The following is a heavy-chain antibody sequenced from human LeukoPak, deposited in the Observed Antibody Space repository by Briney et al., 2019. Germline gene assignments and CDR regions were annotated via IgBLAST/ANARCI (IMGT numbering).Heavy chain of an antibody. Sequence: GESLKISCKGSGYSFTSYWIGWVRPMPGKGLEWMGITYPGDSDTRYSPSFQGQVTISADKSISTAYLQWSSLNTSDTAIYYCARYTDHYYFDYWGQGTLVTVSS. J-gene: IGHJ4*02. CDR2: TYPGDSDT. CDR1: GYSFTSYW. V-gene: IGHV5-51*01. D-gene: IGHD1-1*01. CDR3: ARYTDHYYFDY.